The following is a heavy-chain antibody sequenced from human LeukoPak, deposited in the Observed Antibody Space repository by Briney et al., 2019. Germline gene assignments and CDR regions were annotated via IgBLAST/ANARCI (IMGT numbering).Heavy chain of an antibody. CDR3: ARYHFYDSGSYFNY. CDR2: INHSGST. V-gene: IGHV4-34*01. Sequence: KPSETLSLTCAVYGGSFSGFYWSWIRQPPGKGLEWIGEINHSGSTNYNPSLKSRVTISVDTSKNQFSLRLSSVTAADTAVYYCARYHFYDSGSYFNYWGQGTLVTVSS. D-gene: IGHD3-10*01. J-gene: IGHJ4*02. CDR1: GGSFSGFY.